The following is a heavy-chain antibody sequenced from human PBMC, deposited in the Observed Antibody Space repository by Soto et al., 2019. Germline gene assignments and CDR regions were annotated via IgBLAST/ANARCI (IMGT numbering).Heavy chain of an antibody. Sequence: SVKVSCKASGGTFSSYAISWVRQAPGQGLEWMGGIIPIFGTANYAQKFQGRVTITADKSTSTAYMELSSLRSEDTAVYYCARDLGYCGGDCSSDYWGQGTLVPVSP. D-gene: IGHD2-21*02. CDR1: GGTFSSYA. CDR3: ARDLGYCGGDCSSDY. V-gene: IGHV1-69*06. J-gene: IGHJ4*02. CDR2: IIPIFGTA.